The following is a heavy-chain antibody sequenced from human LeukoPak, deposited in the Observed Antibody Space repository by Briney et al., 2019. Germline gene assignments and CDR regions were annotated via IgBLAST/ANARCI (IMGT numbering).Heavy chain of an antibody. V-gene: IGHV3-23*01. D-gene: IGHD5-12*01. J-gene: IGHJ4*02. CDR1: GFTFSSYA. Sequence: PGGSLRLSCAASGFTFSSYAMSWVRQAPGKGLEWVSAISGSGGSTYYADSVKGRFTISRDNSKNTPYLQMNSLRAEDTAVYYCAKPIVATPTGYYFDYWGQGTLVTVSS. CDR3: AKPIVATPTGYYFDY. CDR2: ISGSGGST.